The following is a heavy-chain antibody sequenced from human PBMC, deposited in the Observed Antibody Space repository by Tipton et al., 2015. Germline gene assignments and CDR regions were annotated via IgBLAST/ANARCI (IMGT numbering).Heavy chain of an antibody. CDR1: GFNFREYI. V-gene: IGHV3-48*02. CDR3: TRPTTGTAPSDY. CDR2: ISGSSGTI. D-gene: IGHD4-17*01. Sequence: GSLRLSCAASGFNFREYIMNWVRQAPGKGLEWISFISGSSGTIYYADSVKGRFTVSRDNAKNSLYLQMNSLRDEDTAVYYCTRPTTGTAPSDYWGRGTQVTVSS. J-gene: IGHJ4*02.